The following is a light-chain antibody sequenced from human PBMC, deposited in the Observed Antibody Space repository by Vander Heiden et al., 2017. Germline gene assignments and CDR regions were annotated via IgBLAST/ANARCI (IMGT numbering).Light chain of an antibody. V-gene: IGKV1-5*03. Sequence: DIQMTQSPSTLSASVGDRVTITCRASQSISSWLAWYQQKPGKAPKLLIYKASSLESGVPSRFSGSGYGTEFTLTISSRQPDDFAPYYCQQYNSYPSLTFGGGTKVEIK. CDR1: QSISSW. CDR2: KAS. J-gene: IGKJ4*01. CDR3: QQYNSYPSLT.